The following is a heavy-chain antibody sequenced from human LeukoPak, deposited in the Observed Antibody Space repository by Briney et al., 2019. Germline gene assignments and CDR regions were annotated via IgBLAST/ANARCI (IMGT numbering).Heavy chain of an antibody. J-gene: IGHJ3*02. D-gene: IGHD5-18*01. V-gene: IGHV3-66*01. CDR2: IYSGGST. CDR1: GFTFSSYS. CDR3: ARVAGYSYGWVSAFDI. Sequence: GGSLRLSCAASGFTFSSYSMNWVRQAPGKGLEWVSVIYSGGSTYYADSVKGRFTISRDNSKNTLYLQVNSLRAEDTAVYYCARVAGYSYGWVSAFDIRGQGTMVTVSS.